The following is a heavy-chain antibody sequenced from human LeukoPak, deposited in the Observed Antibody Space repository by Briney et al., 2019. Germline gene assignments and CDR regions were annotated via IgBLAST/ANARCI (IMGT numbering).Heavy chain of an antibody. V-gene: IGHV3-30*02. CDR1: GFTFSYNG. CDR3: ARAYYGSGSYYVDY. D-gene: IGHD3-10*01. J-gene: IGHJ4*02. CDR2: IRYDGSNK. Sequence: GGSLRLSCVASGFTFSYNGMHWVRQAPGKGLEWVAFIRYDGSNKYYADSVKDRFTISRDNSKNTLYLQMNSLRAEDTAVYYCARAYYGSGSYYVDYWGQGTLVTVSS.